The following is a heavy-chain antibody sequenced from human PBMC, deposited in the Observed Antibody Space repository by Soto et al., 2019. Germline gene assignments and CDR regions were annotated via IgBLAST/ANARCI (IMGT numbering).Heavy chain of an antibody. D-gene: IGHD1-1*01. J-gene: IGHJ6*02. CDR3: AANRTSLEPPSYYGMDV. Sequence: PSETLSLTCTVSGGSISSGGYYWSWIRQHPGKGLEWIGYIYYSGSTYYNPSLKSRVTITVDTSKNQFSLKLSSVTAADTAVYYCAANRTSLEPPSYYGMDVWGQGTTVTVSS. CDR1: GGSISSGGYY. V-gene: IGHV4-31*03. CDR2: IYYSGST.